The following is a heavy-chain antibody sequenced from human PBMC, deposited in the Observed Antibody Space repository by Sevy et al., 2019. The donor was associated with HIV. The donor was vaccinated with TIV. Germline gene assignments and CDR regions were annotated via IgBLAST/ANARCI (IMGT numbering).Heavy chain of an antibody. D-gene: IGHD6-19*01. J-gene: IGHJ4*02. V-gene: IGHV3-9*01. CDR3: AKGLAGIAVAGGSDY. CDR2: ISWNSGSI. CDR1: GFTFDDYA. Sequence: GGSLRLSCAASGFTFDDYAMHWVRQAPGKGLEWVSGISWNSGSIGYADSVKGRFTISRDNAKNSLYLQMNSLRAEDTALYYCAKGLAGIAVAGGSDYWGQGTLVTVSS.